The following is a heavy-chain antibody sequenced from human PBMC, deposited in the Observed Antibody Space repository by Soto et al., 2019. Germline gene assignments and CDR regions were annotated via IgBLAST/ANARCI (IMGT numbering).Heavy chain of an antibody. CDR3: ASLYGLLWFTFDP. V-gene: IGHV4-31*03. J-gene: IGHJ5*02. Sequence: QVQLQESGPGLVKPSQTLSLTCTVSGGSISSGGYYWSWIRQHPGKGLEWIGYIYYSGSTSYNPSLKRRITISVDTYKNQFSLKLSSVTAADTAVYYCASLYGLLWFTFDPWGQGTLVTVSS. CDR1: GGSISSGGYY. CDR2: IYYSGST. D-gene: IGHD3-10*01.